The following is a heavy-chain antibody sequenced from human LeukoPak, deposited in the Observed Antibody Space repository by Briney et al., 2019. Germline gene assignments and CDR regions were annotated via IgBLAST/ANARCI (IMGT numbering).Heavy chain of an antibody. CDR3: ASDNSSGWNRTNGARFWFDP. CDR2: MNPNSGNT. V-gene: IGHV1-8*01. Sequence: ASVKVSCKASGYTFTSYDINWVRQATGQGLEWMGWMNPNSGNTGYAQKFQGRVTMTRNTSISTAYMELSSLRSEDTAVYYCASDNSSGWNRTNGARFWFDPWGQGTLVTVSS. J-gene: IGHJ5*02. D-gene: IGHD6-19*01. CDR1: GYTFTSYD.